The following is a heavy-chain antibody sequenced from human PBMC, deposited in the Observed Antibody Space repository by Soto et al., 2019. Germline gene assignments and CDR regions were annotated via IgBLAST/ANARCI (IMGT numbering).Heavy chain of an antibody. CDR3: ARVQIHFGVYYMDV. CDR2: IYYSGST. J-gene: IGHJ6*03. CDR1: GGSISSSSYY. V-gene: IGHV4-39*01. D-gene: IGHD3-16*01. Sequence: PLETLSLTCTVSGGSISSSSYYWGWIRQPPGKGLEWIGSIYYSGSTYYNPSLKSRATISVDTSKNQFSLKLSSVTAADTVVYYCARVQIHFGVYYMDVWGKGTTVTVSS.